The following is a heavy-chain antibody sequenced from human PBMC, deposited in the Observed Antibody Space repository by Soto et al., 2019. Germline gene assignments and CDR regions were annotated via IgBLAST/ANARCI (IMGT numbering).Heavy chain of an antibody. D-gene: IGHD6-19*01. J-gene: IGHJ6*02. CDR3: ARWKAVAGQGGPGEVYYYYGMDV. V-gene: IGHV1-18*01. Sequence: ASVKVSCKASGYTFTSYGISWVRQAPGQGLEWMGWISAYNGNTNYAQKLQGRVTMTTDTSTSTAYMELRSLRSDDTAVYYCARWKAVAGQGGPGEVYYYYGMDVWG. CDR1: GYTFTSYG. CDR2: ISAYNGNT.